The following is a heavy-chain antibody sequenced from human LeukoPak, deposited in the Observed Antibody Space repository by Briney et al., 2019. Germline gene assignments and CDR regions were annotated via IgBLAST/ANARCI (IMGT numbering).Heavy chain of an antibody. CDR1: GGSISSGDSY. Sequence: PSQTLSLTCTVSGGSISSGDSYWSWIRQPPGKGLEWIGYIYYSGSTYYNPSLKSRVTISLDMSKNQFSLKLSSVTAADTAAYFCARDRGGYHVDYRGQGTLVTVSS. CDR3: ARDRGGYHVDY. V-gene: IGHV4-30-4*08. D-gene: IGHD5-24*01. J-gene: IGHJ4*02. CDR2: IYYSGST.